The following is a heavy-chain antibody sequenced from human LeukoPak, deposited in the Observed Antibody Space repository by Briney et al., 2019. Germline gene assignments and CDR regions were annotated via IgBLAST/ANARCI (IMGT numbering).Heavy chain of an antibody. Sequence: ASVKVSCKASGYTFTGYYMHWVRQAPGQGLEWMGWINPNSGGTNYAQKFQGRVTVTRDTSISTAYMELSRLRSDDTAVYYCARRSSGYYPLDYWGQGTLVTVSS. J-gene: IGHJ4*02. CDR3: ARRSSGYYPLDY. CDR1: GYTFTGYY. CDR2: INPNSGGT. V-gene: IGHV1-2*02. D-gene: IGHD3-22*01.